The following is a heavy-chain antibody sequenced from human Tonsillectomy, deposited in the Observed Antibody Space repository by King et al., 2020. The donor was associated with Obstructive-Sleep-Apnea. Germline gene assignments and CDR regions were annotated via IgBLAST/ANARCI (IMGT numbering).Heavy chain of an antibody. J-gene: IGHJ4*02. CDR2: INNSGST. CDR1: GGSFSNYY. D-gene: IGHD1-26*01. Sequence: HVQLQQWGTGLLKPSETLSLTCAVYGGSFSNYYWSWIRQPPGKELEWIGEINNSGSTNFNPSLKIRFTISVDTSRNQFSLKLHSVTAADTAVYYCARVLGAAGPDYYFDYWGQGTLVTVSS. CDR3: ARVLGAAGPDYYFDY. V-gene: IGHV4-34*01.